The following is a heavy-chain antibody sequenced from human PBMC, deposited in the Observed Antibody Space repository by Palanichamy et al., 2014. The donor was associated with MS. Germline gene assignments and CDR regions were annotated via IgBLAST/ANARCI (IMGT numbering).Heavy chain of an antibody. J-gene: IGHJ4*02. CDR3: ARGGFAAGLDY. CDR2: IYSGGST. V-gene: IGHV3-53*01. D-gene: IGHD6-13*01. Sequence: EVQLVESGGGLIQPGGSLRLSCAASGFTVSSNYMSWVRQGSREGAGWVSVIYSGGSTYYADSVKGRFTISRDNSKNTLYLQMNSLRAEDTAVYYCARGGFAAGLDYWGQGTLVTVSS. CDR1: GFTVSSNY.